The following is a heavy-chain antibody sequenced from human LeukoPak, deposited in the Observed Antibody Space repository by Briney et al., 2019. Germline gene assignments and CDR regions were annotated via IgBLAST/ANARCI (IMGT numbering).Heavy chain of an antibody. D-gene: IGHD6-13*01. CDR1: GYTFTGYY. Sequence: GASLQISCKASGYTFTGYYMHWVRQAPGQGLEWMGRINPNSGGTNYAQKFQGMVTMTRDTSISTAYMELSRLRSDDTAVYYCARMYSSSWREEYYFDYWGQGTLVTVSS. J-gene: IGHJ4*02. V-gene: IGHV1-2*06. CDR2: INPNSGGT. CDR3: ARMYSSSWREEYYFDY.